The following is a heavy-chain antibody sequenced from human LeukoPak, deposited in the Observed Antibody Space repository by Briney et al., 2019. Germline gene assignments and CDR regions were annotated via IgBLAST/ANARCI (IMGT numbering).Heavy chain of an antibody. D-gene: IGHD3-22*01. CDR2: IKSKTDGGTT. J-gene: IGHJ4*02. Sequence: PGGSLRLSCAASGFTFSNAWMSWVRQAPGKGLEWVGRIKSKTDGGTTDYAAPVKGRFTISRDDSKNTLYLQMNSLKTEDTAVYYCTTGPNSSGYYNSDYWGQGTLVTVSS. CDR1: GFTFSNAW. V-gene: IGHV3-15*01. CDR3: TTGPNSSGYYNSDY.